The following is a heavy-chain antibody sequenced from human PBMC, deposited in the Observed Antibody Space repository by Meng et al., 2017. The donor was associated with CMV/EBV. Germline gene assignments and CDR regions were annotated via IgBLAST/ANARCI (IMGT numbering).Heavy chain of an antibody. J-gene: IGHJ5*02. Sequence: SVCSWGGARQPSGKGLEWIGSIHYRGSASHIPSRPGRVTISVDPSKNQFSLKLSSVTAADTAVYYCARAKGYYYDSSGYSSGFDPWGQGTLVTVSS. V-gene: IGHV4-39*07. CDR2: IHYRGSA. D-gene: IGHD3-22*01. CDR3: ARAKGYYYDSSGYSSGFDP. CDR1: SVCS.